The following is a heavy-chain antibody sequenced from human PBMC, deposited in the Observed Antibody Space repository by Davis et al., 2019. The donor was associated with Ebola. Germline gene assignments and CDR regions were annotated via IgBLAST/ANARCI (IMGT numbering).Heavy chain of an antibody. D-gene: IGHD6-13*01. J-gene: IGHJ4*02. CDR1: GFTVSSNY. CDR3: AKGRPGYSSSWYDY. Sequence: PGGSLRLSCAASGFTVSSNYMSWVRQAPGKGLEWVSVIYSGGSTYYADSVKGRFTISRDNAKNSLYLQMNSLRAEDMALYYCAKGRPGYSSSWYDYWGQGTLVTVSS. CDR2: IYSGGST. V-gene: IGHV3-53*05.